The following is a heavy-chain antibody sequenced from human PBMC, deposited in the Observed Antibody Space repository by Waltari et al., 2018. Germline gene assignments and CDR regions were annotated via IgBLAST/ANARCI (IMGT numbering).Heavy chain of an antibody. D-gene: IGHD6-13*01. CDR1: GGSLSSSSYY. V-gene: IGHV4-39*07. J-gene: IGHJ4*02. CDR3: ARRRETGIAAAGPYFDY. Sequence: QLQLQESGPGLVKPSETLSLTCTVSGGSLSSSSYYWGWIRQPPGKGLEWIGSIYYSGSTYYNPSLKSRVTISVDTSKNQFSLKLSSVTAADTAVYYCARRRETGIAAAGPYFDYWGQGTLVTVSS. CDR2: IYYSGST.